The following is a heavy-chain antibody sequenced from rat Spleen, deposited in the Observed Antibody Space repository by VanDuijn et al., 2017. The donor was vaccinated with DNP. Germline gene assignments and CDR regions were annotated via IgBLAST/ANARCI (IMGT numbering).Heavy chain of an antibody. Sequence: EVQLVESGGGLVQPGKSLKLSCAASGFTLSHYYMAWVRQAPTKGLEWVASISTGGGDTYYRDSVKGRFTISRDNAKSTLYLQMDSLRSEETATYYCARHGEVPTRYAMDAWGQGTSVTVSS. V-gene: IGHV5S11*01. J-gene: IGHJ4*01. CDR2: ISTGGGDT. D-gene: IGHD2-1*01. CDR3: ARHGEVPTRYAMDA. CDR1: GFTLSHYY.